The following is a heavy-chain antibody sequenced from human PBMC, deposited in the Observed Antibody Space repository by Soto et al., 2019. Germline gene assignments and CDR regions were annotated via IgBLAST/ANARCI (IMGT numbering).Heavy chain of an antibody. Sequence: SETLSLTCTVSGGSISSGDYYWSWIRQPPGKGLEWIGYIYYSGSTHYNPSLKSRVTISVDTSKNQFSLKLSSVTAADTAVYYCAREGRAPYYYYGMDVWGQGTTVTVSS. J-gene: IGHJ6*02. CDR1: GGSISSGDYY. CDR2: IYYSGST. CDR3: AREGRAPYYYYGMDV. V-gene: IGHV4-30-4*01.